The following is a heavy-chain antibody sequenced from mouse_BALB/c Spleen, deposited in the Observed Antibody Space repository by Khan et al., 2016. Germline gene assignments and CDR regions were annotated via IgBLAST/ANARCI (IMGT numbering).Heavy chain of an antibody. V-gene: IGHV5-4*02. CDR1: GFTFSDYY. Sequence: EVELVESGGGLVKPGGSLKLSCAASGFTFSDYYMYWVRQTPEKRLEWVATISDGGSYTYYPDSVKGRFTISRDNAQNNLYLQMSSLKSEDTAISSCAREGLRRGFAYWGQGTLVTVSA. CDR2: ISDGGSYT. CDR3: AREGLRRGFAY. J-gene: IGHJ3*01. D-gene: IGHD2-4*01.